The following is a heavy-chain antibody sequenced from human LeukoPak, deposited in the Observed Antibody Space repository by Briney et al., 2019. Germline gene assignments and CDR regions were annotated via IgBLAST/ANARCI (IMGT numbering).Heavy chain of an antibody. CDR3: VSVLTATRRWDAFDI. Sequence: PSETLSLTCSVSGGSINGSGYFWGWIRQPPGKGLEWIGSVNYSGSTYYNPSLKSRVTVSVDTSKNQFSLKLRSVTAADTAVYYCVSVLTATRRWDAFDIWGQGTTVTVSS. CDR1: GGSINGSGYF. CDR2: VNYSGST. J-gene: IGHJ3*02. D-gene: IGHD2-21*02. V-gene: IGHV4-39*01.